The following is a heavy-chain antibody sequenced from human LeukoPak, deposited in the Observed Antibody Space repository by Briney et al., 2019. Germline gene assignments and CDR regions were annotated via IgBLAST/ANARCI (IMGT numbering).Heavy chain of an antibody. CDR1: GFTFSDYY. CDR2: ISASGSTT. Sequence: GGSLRLSCAASGFTFSDYYMSWIRQAPGKGLEWVSFISASGSTTYYVDSVKGRFTLSRDNAKNSLFLQMSSLRADDSAVYYCARDMYYGSGTPMQYGMDVWGPGTTVTVSS. V-gene: IGHV3-11*01. CDR3: ARDMYYGSGTPMQYGMDV. J-gene: IGHJ6*02. D-gene: IGHD3-10*01.